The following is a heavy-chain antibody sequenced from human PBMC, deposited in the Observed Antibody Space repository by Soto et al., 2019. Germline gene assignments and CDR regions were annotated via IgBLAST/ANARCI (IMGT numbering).Heavy chain of an antibody. D-gene: IGHD3-22*01. V-gene: IGHV1-69*06. Sequence: RASVKVSCKASGGTFSSYAISWVRQAPGQGLEWMGGIIPIFGTANYAQKFQGRVTITADKSTSTAYMELSSLRSEDTAVYYCARGSYYDSSGYTVDYWGQGTLVTVSS. CDR1: GGTFSSYA. CDR2: IIPIFGTA. CDR3: ARGSYYDSSGYTVDY. J-gene: IGHJ4*02.